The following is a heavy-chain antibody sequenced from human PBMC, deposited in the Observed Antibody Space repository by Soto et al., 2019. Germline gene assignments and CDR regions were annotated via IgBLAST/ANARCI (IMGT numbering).Heavy chain of an antibody. CDR1: GFTFSSYS. D-gene: IGHD1-1*01. CDR3: ARDRTLNDARYFQH. J-gene: IGHJ1*01. V-gene: IGHV3-21*01. CDR2: ISSSSSYI. Sequence: EVQLVESGGGLVKPGGSLRLSCAASGFTFSSYSMNWVRQAPGKGLEWVSSISSSSSYIYYADSVKGRFTISRDNAKNSLYLQMNSLRAEDTAVYYCARDRTLNDARYFQHWGQGTLVTVSS.